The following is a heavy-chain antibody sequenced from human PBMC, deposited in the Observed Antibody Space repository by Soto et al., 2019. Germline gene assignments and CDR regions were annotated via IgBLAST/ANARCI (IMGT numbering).Heavy chain of an antibody. J-gene: IGHJ5*02. D-gene: IGHD2-2*01. CDR2: IYYSGST. CDR3: ARSRCSSTSCSQRNWFDP. V-gene: IGHV4-59*08. CDR1: GGSISSYY. Sequence: SETLSLTCTVSGGSISSYYWSWIRQPPGKGLEWIGYIYYSGSTNYNPSLKSRVTISVDTSKNQFSLKLSSVTAADTAVYYCARSRCSSTSCSQRNWFDPWGQGTLVTVSS.